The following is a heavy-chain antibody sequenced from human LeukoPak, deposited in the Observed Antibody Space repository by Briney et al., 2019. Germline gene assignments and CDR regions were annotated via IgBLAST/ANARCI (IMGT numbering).Heavy chain of an antibody. CDR3: AKDDRLLTNWFDP. CDR1: GFSIGTGYY. J-gene: IGHJ5*02. V-gene: IGHV4-38-2*02. CDR2: FFQLGGT. Sequence: SETLSLTCSVSGFSIGTGYYWAWIRQPPGKGLEWIGSFFQLGGTYYNPSLKNRVTISVDTSKNEFSLTLTSVTAADTAIYYCAKDDRLLTNWFDPWGQGTLVTVSS. D-gene: IGHD2-8*01.